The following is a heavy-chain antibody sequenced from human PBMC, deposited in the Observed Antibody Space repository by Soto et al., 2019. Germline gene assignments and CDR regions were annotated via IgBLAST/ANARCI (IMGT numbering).Heavy chain of an antibody. D-gene: IGHD1-20*01. V-gene: IGHV3-66*01. CDR2: IQSGGPT. Sequence: GGSLRLSCAASGFTVSSKYMSWVRQAPGKGLEWVSLIQSGGPTYYADSVKGRFTISRDTSENTLHLQMNSLRAEDTALYYCARDSRYEGTFGPWGQGTLVTVSS. J-gene: IGHJ5*02. CDR3: ARDSRYEGTFGP. CDR1: GFTVSSKY.